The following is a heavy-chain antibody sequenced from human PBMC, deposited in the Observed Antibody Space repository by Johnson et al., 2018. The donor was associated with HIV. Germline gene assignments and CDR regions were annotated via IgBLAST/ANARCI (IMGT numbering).Heavy chain of an antibody. CDR2: ISSNGGST. V-gene: IGHV3-64*01. D-gene: IGHD6-6*01. J-gene: IGHJ3*01. CDR1: GFTFSTYA. CDR3: AKGGKYSSHRDDGFDV. Sequence: VLLLESGGGLVQPGRSLRLSCTASGFTFSTYAMNWVRQAPGKGLEYVSAISSNGGSTYYANSLKDRFTISRDNSKNTLYLQMHSLRAEDTAVYYCAKGGKYSSHRDDGFDVWGQGTMVTVSS.